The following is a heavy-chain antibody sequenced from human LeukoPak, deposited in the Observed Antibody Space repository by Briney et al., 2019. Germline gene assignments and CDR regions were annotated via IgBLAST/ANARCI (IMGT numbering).Heavy chain of an antibody. Sequence: SVKVSCKASGGTFSSYTISCVRQAPGQGLEWMGRIIPILGIANYAQKFQGRVTITADKSTSTAYMELSSLRSEDTAVYYCARDLMVATRHNWFDPWGQGTLVTVSS. D-gene: IGHD5-12*01. J-gene: IGHJ5*02. CDR2: IIPILGIA. V-gene: IGHV1-69*04. CDR1: GGTFSSYT. CDR3: ARDLMVATRHNWFDP.